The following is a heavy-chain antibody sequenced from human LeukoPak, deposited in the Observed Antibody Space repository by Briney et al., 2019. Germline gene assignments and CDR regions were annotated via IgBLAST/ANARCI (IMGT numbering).Heavy chain of an antibody. J-gene: IGHJ4*02. CDR2: ISSSGSTI. CDR1: GFTFSSYE. V-gene: IGHV3-48*03. D-gene: IGHD2-15*01. CDR3: ARVGVVVVAADDY. Sequence: GGPLRLSCAASGFTFSSYEMNWVRQAPGKGLEWVSYISSSGSTIYYADSVKGRFTISRDNAKNSLYLQMNSLRAEDTAVYYCARVGVVVVAADDYWGQGTLVTVSS.